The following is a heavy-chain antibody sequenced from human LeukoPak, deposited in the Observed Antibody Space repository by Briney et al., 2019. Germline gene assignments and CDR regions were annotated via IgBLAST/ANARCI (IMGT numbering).Heavy chain of an antibody. D-gene: IGHD6-13*01. CDR3: GRVIAGAIDY. CDR1: GFTFSGHS. J-gene: IGHJ4*02. CDR2: INLDGSER. Sequence: GGSLRLSCAASGFTFSGHSMTWVRQAPGKGLEWVANINLDGSERFYVDFVKGRFTISRDNADNSMYLQTNSLRAEDTAVYYCGRVIAGAIDYWGQGTLVTVSS. V-gene: IGHV3-7*01.